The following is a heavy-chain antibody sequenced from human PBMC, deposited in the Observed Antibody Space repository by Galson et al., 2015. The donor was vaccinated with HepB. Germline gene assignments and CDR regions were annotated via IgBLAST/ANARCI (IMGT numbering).Heavy chain of an antibody. CDR1: GFTFSDYY. V-gene: IGHV3-11*06. D-gene: IGHD6-19*01. Sequence: SLRLSCAASGFTFSDYYMNWIRQAPGKGLEWVSYISSTGSYTNYADSVKGRFTISRDNAKNSLYLQMNSLRAEDTAVYYCARDGSIRSGWYSDYWGQGTLVTVSS. CDR3: ARDGSIRSGWYSDY. CDR2: ISSTGSYT. J-gene: IGHJ4*02.